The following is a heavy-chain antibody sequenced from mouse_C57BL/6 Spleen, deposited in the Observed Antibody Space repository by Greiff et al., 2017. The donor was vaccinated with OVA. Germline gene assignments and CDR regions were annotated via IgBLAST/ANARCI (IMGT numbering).Heavy chain of an antibody. CDR2: IRSKSSNYAT. Sequence: EVMLVESGGGLVQPKGSLKLSCAASGFTFNTYAMHWVRQAPGKGLEWVARIRSKSSNYATYYADSVKDRFTISRDDSQSMLYLQMNNLKTEDTAMYYWVRGAVLNGGCAYWGQGTLVTVSA. J-gene: IGHJ3*01. CDR1: GFTFNTYA. D-gene: IGHD1-1*02. V-gene: IGHV10-3*01. CDR3: VRGAVLNGGCAY.